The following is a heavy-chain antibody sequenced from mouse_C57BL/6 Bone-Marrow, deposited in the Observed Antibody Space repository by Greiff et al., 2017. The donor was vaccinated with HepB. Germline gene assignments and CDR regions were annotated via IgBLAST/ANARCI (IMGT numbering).Heavy chain of an antibody. J-gene: IGHJ1*03. V-gene: IGHV1-53*01. D-gene: IGHD2-5*01. CDR3: ARDYSNYGWYFDV. CDR1: GYTFTSYW. Sequence: VQLQQSGTELVKPGASVKLSCKASGYTFTSYWMHWVKQRPGQGLEWIGNINPSNGGTKYNEKFKSKATLTVDKSSSTASMQLSSLTSEDSAVYYCARDYSNYGWYFDVWGTGTTVTVSS. CDR2: INPSNGGT.